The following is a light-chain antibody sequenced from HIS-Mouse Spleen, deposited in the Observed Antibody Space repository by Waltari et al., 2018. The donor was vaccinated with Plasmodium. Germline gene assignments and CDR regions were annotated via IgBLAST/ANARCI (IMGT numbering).Light chain of an antibody. CDR2: KAS. CDR3: QQYNSYLFT. V-gene: IGKV1-5*03. Sequence: DIQMTPSPSTLSASVGDRVTITCRASQGISSWLAWYQQKPGKAPKLLIYKASSLESGVPSRFSGSGSGTEFTLTISSLQPDDFATYYCQQYNSYLFTFGPGTKVDIK. CDR1: QGISSW. J-gene: IGKJ3*01.